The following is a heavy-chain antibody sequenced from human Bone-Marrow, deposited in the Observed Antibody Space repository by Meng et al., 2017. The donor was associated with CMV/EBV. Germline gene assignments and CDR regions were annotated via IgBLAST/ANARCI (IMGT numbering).Heavy chain of an antibody. CDR1: GFTVSSNY. V-gene: IGHV3-53*01. D-gene: IGHD5-24*01. Sequence: GESLKISCAASGFTVSSNYMSWVRQAPGKGLEWVSLIYSGGSTHYADSVQGRFTISRDNSKNTLYLQMNSLRAEDTAVYYCARMRDAYCDYWGQGTLVTVSS. J-gene: IGHJ4*02. CDR3: ARMRDAYCDY. CDR2: IYSGGST.